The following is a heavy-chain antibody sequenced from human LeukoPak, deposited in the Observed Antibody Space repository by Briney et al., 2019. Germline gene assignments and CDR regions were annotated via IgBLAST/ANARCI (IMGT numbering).Heavy chain of an antibody. CDR2: ISSSSSYI. D-gene: IGHD5-18*01. V-gene: IGHV3-21*01. J-gene: IGHJ6*02. CDR3: ARDSGYSFGKYHYYYYGMDV. Sequence: GGSLRLSCAASGFTFSSYSMNWVRQAPGKGLEWVSSISSSSSYIYYADSVKGRFTISRDNAKNSLYLQMNSLRAEDTAVYYCARDSGYSFGKYHYYYYGMDVWGQGTTVTVSS. CDR1: GFTFSSYS.